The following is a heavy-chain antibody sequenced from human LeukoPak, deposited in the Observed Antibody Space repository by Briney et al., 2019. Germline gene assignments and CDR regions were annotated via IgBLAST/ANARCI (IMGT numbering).Heavy chain of an antibody. CDR1: GYSISSGYY. CDR3: ARCTGYSSSWRNWFDP. V-gene: IGHV4-38-2*02. Sequence: PSETLSLTCTVAGYSISSGYYWGWIRQPPGKGLEWIGSIYHSGSTYYNPSLKSRVTISVDTSKNQFSLKLSSVTAADTAVYYCARCTGYSSSWRNWFDPWGQGTLVTVSS. D-gene: IGHD6-13*01. CDR2: IYHSGST. J-gene: IGHJ5*02.